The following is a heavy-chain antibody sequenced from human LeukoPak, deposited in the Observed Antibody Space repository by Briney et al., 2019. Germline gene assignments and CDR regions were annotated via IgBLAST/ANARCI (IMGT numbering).Heavy chain of an antibody. CDR1: GGSISSGDYY. D-gene: IGHD6-6*01. V-gene: IGHV4-30-4*08. Sequence: SQTLSLTCTVSGGSISSGDYYWSWIRQPPGKGPEWIGYIYYSGSTYYTPSLKSLVTISVDTSKNQFSLKLSSVTAADTAVYYCASGRGYSSSSRRFDPWGQGTLVTVSS. CDR2: IYYSGST. J-gene: IGHJ5*02. CDR3: ASGRGYSSSSRRFDP.